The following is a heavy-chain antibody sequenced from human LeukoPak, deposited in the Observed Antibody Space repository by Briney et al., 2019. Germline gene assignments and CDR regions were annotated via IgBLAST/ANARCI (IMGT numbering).Heavy chain of an antibody. V-gene: IGHV1-69*04. D-gene: IGHD6-13*01. CDR2: IIPILGIA. CDR3: ARLIIAAAGEDFDY. Sequence: ASVKVSCTASGGTFSSYAISWVRQAPGHGLEWMGRIIPILGIANYAQKFQGRVTITADKSTSTAYMELSSLRSEDTAVYYCARLIIAAAGEDFDYWGQGTLVTASS. CDR1: GGTFSSYA. J-gene: IGHJ4*02.